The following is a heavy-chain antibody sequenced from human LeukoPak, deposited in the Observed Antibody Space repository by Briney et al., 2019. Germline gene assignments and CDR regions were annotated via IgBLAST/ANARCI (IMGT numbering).Heavy chain of an antibody. J-gene: IGHJ4*02. CDR2: ISWNSGSI. Sequence: GGSLRLSCAASGFTFDDYAMHWVRQAPGKGLEWVSGISWNSGSIGYADSVKGRFTISRDNAKNSLYLQMNSLRPEDTALYYCAKDRTGDYARGYFGFWGQGTLVTVSS. D-gene: IGHD4-17*01. CDR1: GFTFDDYA. V-gene: IGHV3-9*01. CDR3: AKDRTGDYARGYFGF.